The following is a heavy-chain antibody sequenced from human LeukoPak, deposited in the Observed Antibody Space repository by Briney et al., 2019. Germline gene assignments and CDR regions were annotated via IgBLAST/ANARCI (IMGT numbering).Heavy chain of an antibody. J-gene: IGHJ4*02. CDR2: ISSSGSTI. CDR3: ASFSRYSYGLFDY. D-gene: IGHD5-18*01. V-gene: IGHV3-11*01. CDR1: GFTFSDYY. Sequence: PGGSLRLSCAASGFTFSDYYMSWIRQAPGKGLEWVSYISSSGSTIYYADSVKGRFTISRDNAKNSLYLQMNSLRAEDTAVYYCASFSRYSYGLFDYWGQGTLVTVSS.